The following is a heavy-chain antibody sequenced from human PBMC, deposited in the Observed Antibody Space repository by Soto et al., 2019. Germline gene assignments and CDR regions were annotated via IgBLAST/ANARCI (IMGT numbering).Heavy chain of an antibody. J-gene: IGHJ3*02. CDR2: IWYDGSHK. CDR1: GFTFSSYR. D-gene: IGHD5-12*01. Sequence: QVQLVESGGAVVQPGSSLRLSCTASGFTFSSYRMHWVRQAPGKGLEWVAIIWYDGSHKFYVDSVKGRFAVSRDTSKNTVYLQMNSVTGEDTAVYYGATPLYSGDDPDALEIWGRGTLVTISS. V-gene: IGHV3-33*03. CDR3: ATPLYSGDDPDALEI.